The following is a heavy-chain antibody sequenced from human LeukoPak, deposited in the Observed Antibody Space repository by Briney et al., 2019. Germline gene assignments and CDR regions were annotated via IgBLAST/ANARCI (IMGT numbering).Heavy chain of an antibody. Sequence: GGSLRLSCAASGFTFTSYTMSWIRQAPGKGLEWVAYISGSGNSMYYTDSARGRFTISRDNARNSLFLHMSSLRADDTAVFYCVRGKRRFDYWGRGTLVSVSS. J-gene: IGHJ4*02. V-gene: IGHV3-11*01. CDR1: GFTFTSYT. CDR3: VRGKRRFDY. CDR2: ISGSGNSM.